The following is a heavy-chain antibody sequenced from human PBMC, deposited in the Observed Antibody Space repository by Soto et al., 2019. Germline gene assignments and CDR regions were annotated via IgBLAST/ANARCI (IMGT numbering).Heavy chain of an antibody. CDR1: GGSISSSNYY. J-gene: IGHJ4*01. CDR2: IYYSGST. V-gene: IGHV4-39*01. D-gene: IGHD2-21*01. Sequence: SETLSLTCTVSGGSISSSNYYWGWIRQPPGKGLEWIGTIYYSGSTYYNPSLKSRVTVSVDTSKNQFSLKLSSMTAADTAMYYCARQWLLERFDYWGQGTLVTVSS. CDR3: ARQWLLERFDY.